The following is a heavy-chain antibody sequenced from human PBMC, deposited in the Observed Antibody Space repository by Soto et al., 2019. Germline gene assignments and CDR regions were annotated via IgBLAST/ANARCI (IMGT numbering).Heavy chain of an antibody. J-gene: IGHJ4*02. V-gene: IGHV4-31*03. Sequence: QVQLQESGPGLVKPSQTLSLTCTVSGGSISSDSFYWNWIRQHPGKGLEWIGYVYYSGSTYYNPSLKSRVTMSVDTSKNQFSLNLKSVTAADTAVYPCARAEVKRGRPHCGSTSCVYYFDSWGQGTLVSVSS. CDR2: VYYSGST. CDR3: ARAEVKRGRPHCGSTSCVYYFDS. CDR1: GGSISSDSFY. D-gene: IGHD2-2*01.